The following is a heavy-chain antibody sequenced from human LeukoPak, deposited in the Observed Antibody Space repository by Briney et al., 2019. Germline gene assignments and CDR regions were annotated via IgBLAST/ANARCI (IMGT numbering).Heavy chain of an antibody. Sequence: SQTLSLTCTVSGGSISSGSYYWSWIRQPAGKGLEWIGRIYTSGSTNYNPSLKSRVTISVDTSKNQLSLKLSSVTAADTAVYYCARVMGGFTIDYWGQGTLVTVSS. CDR2: IYTSGST. J-gene: IGHJ4*02. CDR1: GGSISSGSYY. D-gene: IGHD3-10*01. CDR3: ARVMGGFTIDY. V-gene: IGHV4-61*02.